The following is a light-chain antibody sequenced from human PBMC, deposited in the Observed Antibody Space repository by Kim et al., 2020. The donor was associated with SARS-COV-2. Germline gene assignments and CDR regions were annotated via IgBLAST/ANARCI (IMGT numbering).Light chain of an antibody. J-gene: IGLJ2*01. V-gene: IGLV3-1*01. CDR2: QDS. Sequence: SYELTQPPSVSVSPGQTASITCTGDKLGDKYVCWYQQKPGQSPVLVMYQDSKRPSGIPERFSGSNSGNTATLTISGTQAMDEADYYCQAWDSSTVVFGGGTQLTVL. CDR1: KLGDKY. CDR3: QAWDSSTVV.